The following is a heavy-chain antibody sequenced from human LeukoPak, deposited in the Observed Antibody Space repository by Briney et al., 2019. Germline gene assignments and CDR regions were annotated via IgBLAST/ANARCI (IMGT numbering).Heavy chain of an antibody. J-gene: IGHJ3*02. CDR1: GFTVSSNY. CDR3: ARGREMATNGDAFDI. V-gene: IGHV3-53*01. D-gene: IGHD5-24*01. Sequence: GGSLRLFCAASGFTVSSNYMSWVRQAPGKGLEWVSVIYSGGSTYYADSVKGRFTISRDNSKNTLYLQMNSLRAEDTAVYYCARGREMATNGDAFDIWGQGTMVTVSS. CDR2: IYSGGST.